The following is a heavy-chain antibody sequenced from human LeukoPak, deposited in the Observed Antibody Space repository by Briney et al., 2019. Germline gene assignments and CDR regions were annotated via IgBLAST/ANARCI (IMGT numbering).Heavy chain of an antibody. V-gene: IGHV4-59*08. J-gene: IGHJ6*02. Sequence: PSETLSLTCTISGDSISTYYWTWIRQTPGKGLEWIGYISYSGTTSYNPSLKSRVTISIDTSKNQFSLRLSSVTAAGTAVYFCARHPLIYYGMDVWGQGTTVTVSS. CDR1: GDSISTYY. D-gene: IGHD3/OR15-3a*01. CDR3: ARHPLIYYGMDV. CDR2: ISYSGTT.